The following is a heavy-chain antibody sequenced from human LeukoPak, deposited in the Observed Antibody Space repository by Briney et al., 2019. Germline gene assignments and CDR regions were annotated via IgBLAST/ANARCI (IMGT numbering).Heavy chain of an antibody. Sequence: PGGSLRLPCAASGFPVSSNYMSWARRPPGKGLEWVSVIYSGGSTYYADSVKGRFTISRDNSKNTLYLQMNSLRAEDTAVYYCAREEHYWGQGTLVTVSS. J-gene: IGHJ4*02. D-gene: IGHD1-26*01. CDR2: IYSGGST. V-gene: IGHV3-53*01. CDR3: AREEHY. CDR1: GFPVSSNY.